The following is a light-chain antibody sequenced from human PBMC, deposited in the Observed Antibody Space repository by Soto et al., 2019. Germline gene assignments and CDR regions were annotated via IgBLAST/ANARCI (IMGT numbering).Light chain of an antibody. CDR2: DAS. J-gene: IGKJ2*01. V-gene: IGKV1-33*01. Sequence: DIQMTQSPSSLSASIGDRVTFTCQASQDIGTFLNWFHQKPGEAPKLLVYDASNLETGVPSRFRGGGSGTHFTFTITSLQAEDVATYFCLQYNGLPYTFGRGTKLEIK. CDR3: LQYNGLPYT. CDR1: QDIGTF.